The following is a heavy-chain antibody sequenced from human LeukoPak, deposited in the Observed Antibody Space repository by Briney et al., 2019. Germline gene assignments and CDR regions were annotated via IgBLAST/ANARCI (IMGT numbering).Heavy chain of an antibody. J-gene: IGHJ4*02. Sequence: GGSLRLSCAASGFTVSSNYISWVRQAPGKGLEWVSVIYSGGSTYYADSVKGRFTISRDNSKNTLYLQMNSLRAEDTAVYYCAKIRKLAYYYDILGYWGQGTLVTVSS. CDR3: AKIRKLAYYYDILGY. V-gene: IGHV3-53*01. CDR1: GFTVSSNY. D-gene: IGHD3-22*01. CDR2: IYSGGST.